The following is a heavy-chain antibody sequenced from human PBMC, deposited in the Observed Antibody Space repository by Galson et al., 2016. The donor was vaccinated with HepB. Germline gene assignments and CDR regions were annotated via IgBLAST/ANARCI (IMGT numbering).Heavy chain of an antibody. CDR2: IYNSRIT. D-gene: IGHD6-19*01. CDR1: GGPMSSYY. CDR3: ARDAVFYGMDV. J-gene: IGHJ6*02. Sequence: SETLSLTCTVSGGPMSSYYWSWIRQPPGKGLEWIGYIYNSRITSYNPSLQSRVTISLHTSKNQFSLQLSSVTPADTAVYYCARDAVFYGMDVWGQGTTVTVSS. V-gene: IGHV4-59*01.